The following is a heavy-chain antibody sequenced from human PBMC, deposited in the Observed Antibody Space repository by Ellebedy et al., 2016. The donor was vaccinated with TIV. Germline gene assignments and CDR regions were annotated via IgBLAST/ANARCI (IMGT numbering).Heavy chain of an antibody. CDR2: IYYSGTT. D-gene: IGHD1-26*01. J-gene: IGHJ4*02. CDR3: ARRRGSGSYYFDY. Sequence: MPSETLSLTCTVSGGSISSYYWSWIRQPPGKGLEWIGYIYYSGTTNYNPSLKSRVTISEDTSKNQFTLKLSSVTAADTAVYYCARRRGSGSYYFDYWGQGTLVTVSS. CDR1: GGSISSYY. V-gene: IGHV4-59*08.